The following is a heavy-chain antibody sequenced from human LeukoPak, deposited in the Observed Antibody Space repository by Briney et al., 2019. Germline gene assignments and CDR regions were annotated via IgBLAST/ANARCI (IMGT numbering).Heavy chain of an antibody. CDR3: ATTVATRYYFDY. CDR1: GGSISTSRHY. CDR2: MYYSGST. Sequence: PSETLSLTCTVSGGSISTSRHYWGWIRQPPGKGLEWIGNMYYSGSTHYNPSLKSRVTISVDTYKSRFSLKLSSVTAADTAVYYCATTVATRYYFDYWGQGTLVTVSS. J-gene: IGHJ4*02. V-gene: IGHV4-39*01. D-gene: IGHD4-17*01.